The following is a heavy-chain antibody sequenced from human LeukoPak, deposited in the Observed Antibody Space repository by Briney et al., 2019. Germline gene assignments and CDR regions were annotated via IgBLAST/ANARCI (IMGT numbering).Heavy chain of an antibody. V-gene: IGHV3-21*01. J-gene: IGHJ4*02. CDR2: ISSSSSYI. D-gene: IGHD5-18*01. Sequence: PGGSLRLSCAGSGFTFSSYSMNWVRQAPGKGLEWVSSISSSSSYIYYADSVKGRFTISRDNARNSLYLQMNSLRAEDTAVYYCARDLSGVTGYTYGRGIDYWGQGTLVTVSS. CDR3: ARDLSGVTGYTYGRGIDY. CDR1: GFTFSSYS.